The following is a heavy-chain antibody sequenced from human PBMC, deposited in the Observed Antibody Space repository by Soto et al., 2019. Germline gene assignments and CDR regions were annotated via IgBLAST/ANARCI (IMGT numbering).Heavy chain of an antibody. Sequence: SETLSLTCTVSGGSISSGDYYWSWIRQPPGKGLEWIGYIYYSGSTYYNPSLKSRVTISVDTSKNQFSLKLSSVTAADTAVYYCARAGSYYGMDVWGQGTTVTVSS. CDR3: ARAGSYYGMDV. V-gene: IGHV4-30-4*01. D-gene: IGHD3-10*01. J-gene: IGHJ6*02. CDR1: GGSISSGDYY. CDR2: IYYSGST.